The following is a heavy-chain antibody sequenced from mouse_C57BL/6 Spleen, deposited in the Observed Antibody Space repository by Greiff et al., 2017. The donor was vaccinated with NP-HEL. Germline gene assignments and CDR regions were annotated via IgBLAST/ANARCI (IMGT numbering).Heavy chain of an antibody. V-gene: IGHV1-64*01. CDR1: GYTFTSYW. Sequence: VKLQQPGAELVKPGASVKLSCKASGYTFTSYWMHWVKQRPGQGLEWIGMIHPNSGSTNYNEKFKSKATLTVDKSSSPAYMQLSSLTSEDSAVYYCARAYGSSPAFAYWGQGTLVTVSA. D-gene: IGHD1-1*01. J-gene: IGHJ3*01. CDR2: IHPNSGST. CDR3: ARAYGSSPAFAY.